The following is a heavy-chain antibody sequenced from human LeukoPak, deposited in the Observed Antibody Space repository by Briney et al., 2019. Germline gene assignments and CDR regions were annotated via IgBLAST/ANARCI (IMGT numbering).Heavy chain of an antibody. CDR3: ARAADSSGYLDY. D-gene: IGHD3-22*01. V-gene: IGHV3-74*01. CDR1: GFTFSSYW. CDR2: INTDGTST. Sequence: GGSLGLSCAASGFTFSSYWMPWVRQVPGKGLVWVSRINTDGTSTNYADSVKGRFTISRDNAKNTLYLQIYSLTADDTAVYYCARAADSSGYLDYWGQGTLVTVSS. J-gene: IGHJ4*02.